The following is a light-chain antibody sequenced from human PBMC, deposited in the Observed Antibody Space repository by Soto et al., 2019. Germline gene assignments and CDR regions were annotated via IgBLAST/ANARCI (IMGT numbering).Light chain of an antibody. J-gene: IGKJ1*01. CDR2: GAS. V-gene: IGKV3-15*01. CDR1: QSISIN. Sequence: EIVMTQSPDTLSVSPGETATLSCRARQSISINLAWYQQKPGQAPRLVHYGASSRATGFPAGFRGEGSGTESTITNSSYPSADVANYYCHHYSYRLTFGQGTKVEIK. CDR3: HHYSYRLT.